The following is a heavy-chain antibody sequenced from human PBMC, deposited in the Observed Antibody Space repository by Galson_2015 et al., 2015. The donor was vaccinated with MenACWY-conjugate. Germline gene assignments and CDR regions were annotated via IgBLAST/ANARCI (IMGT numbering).Heavy chain of an antibody. Sequence: SGTPFPTCPVSWGSLSRRSYYLGWIRQPPGGGVGWGGAIYYSGGPYYNSSLKRRATISVDTSQNQFSLNLSSVTAADTAMYYCARHDRTAPARSGAFDIWGRGTMVTVSS. CDR2: IYYSGGP. V-gene: IGHV4-39*01. D-gene: IGHD2-2*01. CDR1: WGSLSRRSYY. CDR3: ARHDRTAPARSGAFDI. J-gene: IGHJ3*02.